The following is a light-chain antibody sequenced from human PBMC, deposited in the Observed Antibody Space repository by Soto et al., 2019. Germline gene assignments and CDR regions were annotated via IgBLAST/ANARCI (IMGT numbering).Light chain of an antibody. V-gene: IGKV3-15*01. CDR2: GAS. CDR3: QQYKDWPTT. Sequence: EIVRTQSPATLSVSPGERAALSCRASQSVSTTVAWYHQRPGQAPRLLVYGASTRATGIQARFSGSGAGTDFTLTITSLQSEDFGVYFCQQYKDWPTTFGQGTKVDIK. CDR1: QSVSTT. J-gene: IGKJ1*01.